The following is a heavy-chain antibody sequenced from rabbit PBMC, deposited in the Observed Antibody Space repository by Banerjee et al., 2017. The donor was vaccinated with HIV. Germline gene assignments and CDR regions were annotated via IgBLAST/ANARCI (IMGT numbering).Heavy chain of an antibody. J-gene: IGHJ4*01. CDR3: ARDLAGVIGWNFGL. CDR2: IYTGSSGST. CDR1: RFSFSSGYD. V-gene: IGHV1S45*01. D-gene: IGHD4-1*01. Sequence: QEQLEESGGDLVKPGGSLTLTCTASRFSFSSGYDMCWVRQAPGKGLEWIAYIYTGSSGSTYYASWAKGRFTISKTSSTTVTLQMTSLTAADTATYFCARDLAGVIGWNFGLWGPGTLVTVS.